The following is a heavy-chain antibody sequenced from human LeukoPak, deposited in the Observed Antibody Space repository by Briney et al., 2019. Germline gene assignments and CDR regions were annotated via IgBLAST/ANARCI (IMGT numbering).Heavy chain of an antibody. CDR2: IIPIFGTA. V-gene: IGHV1-69*13. CDR1: GGTFSSYA. Sequence: SVKVSCKASGGTFSSYAISWVRQAPGQGLEWMGGIIPIFGTANYAQKFQGRVTITADESTSTAYMELSSLRSEDTAVYYCARLTYYYGSGGWFDPWGQGTLVTVSS. J-gene: IGHJ5*02. CDR3: ARLTYYYGSGGWFDP. D-gene: IGHD3-10*01.